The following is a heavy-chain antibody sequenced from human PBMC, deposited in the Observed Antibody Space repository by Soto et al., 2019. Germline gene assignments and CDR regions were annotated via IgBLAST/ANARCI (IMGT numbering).Heavy chain of an antibody. Sequence: GSVKGSFKASGYRFTNNDVTWVRQATGQGLEWMGWMNPGSGDTGYAQKFQGRVTMTRDISIATAYMDLSSLRSDDTAIYYCARMATFGSLNWFDPWGQGTLVTVSS. CDR1: GYRFTNND. CDR3: ARMATFGSLNWFDP. V-gene: IGHV1-8*01. CDR2: MNPGSGDT. J-gene: IGHJ5*02. D-gene: IGHD3-16*01.